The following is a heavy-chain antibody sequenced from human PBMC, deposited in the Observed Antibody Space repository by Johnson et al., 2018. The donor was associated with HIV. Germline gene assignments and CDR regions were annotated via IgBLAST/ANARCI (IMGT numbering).Heavy chain of an antibody. Sequence: HVQLVESGGGVVQPGRSLRLSCAASGFTFSSYGMHWVRQAPGKGLEWVSAISGSGGSTYYADSVKGRFTISRDNSKNTLYLQMNSLRAEDTAVYYCARALTGAAAGDDAFDIWGQGTMVTVSS. J-gene: IGHJ3*02. V-gene: IGHV3-NL1*01. CDR3: ARALTGAAAGDDAFDI. CDR2: ISGSGGST. CDR1: GFTFSSYG. D-gene: IGHD6-13*01.